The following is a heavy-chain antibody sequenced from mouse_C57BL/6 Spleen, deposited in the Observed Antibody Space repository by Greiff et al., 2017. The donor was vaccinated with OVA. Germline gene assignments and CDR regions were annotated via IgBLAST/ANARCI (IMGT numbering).Heavy chain of an antibody. CDR1: GYTFTSYW. CDR3: ARSNGDVAGAMDY. Sequence: QVQLQQPGAELVKPGASVKLSCKASGYTFTSYWMHWVKQRPGQGLEWIGMIHPNSGSTNYNEKFKSKATLTVDKSSSTAYMQLSSLTSEDSAVYYCARSNGDVAGAMDYWGQGTSVTVSS. D-gene: IGHD4-1*01. CDR2: IHPNSGST. V-gene: IGHV1-64*01. J-gene: IGHJ4*01.